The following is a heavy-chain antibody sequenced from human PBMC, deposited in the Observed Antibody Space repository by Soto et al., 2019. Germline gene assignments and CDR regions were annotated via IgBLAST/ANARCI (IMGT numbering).Heavy chain of an antibody. CDR3: ARGAPTYYYYYMDV. J-gene: IGHJ6*03. CDR1: GGSFSGYY. Sequence: SETLSLTCAVYGGSFSGYYWSWSRQPPGKGLEWIGEINHSGSTNYNPSLKSRVTISVDTSKNQFSLKLSSVTAADTAVYYCARGAPTYYYYYMDVWGKGTTVTVSS. V-gene: IGHV4-34*01. CDR2: INHSGST.